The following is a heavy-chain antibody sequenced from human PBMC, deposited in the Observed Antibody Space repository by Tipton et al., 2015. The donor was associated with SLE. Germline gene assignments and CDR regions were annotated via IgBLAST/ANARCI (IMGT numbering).Heavy chain of an antibody. J-gene: IGHJ4*02. CDR2: IYATGIT. CDR3: ARDKNGDYYDY. CDR1: GASISSYY. Sequence: TLSLTCTVSGASISSYYWSWIRQPAGKGLEWIGHIYATGITNYNPSLKSRVTISVDTSKNQFSLKLSSVTAADTAVYYCARDKNGDYYDYWGQGTLVTVSS. V-gene: IGHV4-4*07. D-gene: IGHD4-17*01.